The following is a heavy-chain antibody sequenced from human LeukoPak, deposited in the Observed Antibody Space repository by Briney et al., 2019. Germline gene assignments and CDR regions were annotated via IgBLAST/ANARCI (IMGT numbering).Heavy chain of an antibody. CDR2: IYSDGSST. J-gene: IGHJ6*04. CDR3: AREAGSGSLLYYYYYGMDV. D-gene: IGHD3-10*01. Sequence: PGGSLRLSCAASGFTFSSYWMHWVRQAPGKGLVWVSRIYSDGSSTSYADSVKGRFTISRDNAKNTLYLQMNSLRAEDTAVYYCAREAGSGSLLYYYYYGMDVWGKGTTVTVSS. CDR1: GFTFSSYW. V-gene: IGHV3-74*01.